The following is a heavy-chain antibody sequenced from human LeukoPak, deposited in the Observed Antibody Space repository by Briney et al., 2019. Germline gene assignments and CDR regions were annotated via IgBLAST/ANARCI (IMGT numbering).Heavy chain of an antibody. CDR1: GGSISSYY. D-gene: IGHD2-15*01. CDR3: AGYCSGGSCQGDFDY. V-gene: IGHV4-59*01. Sequence: SETLSLTCTVSGGSISSYYWSWIRQPPGKGLEWIGYIYYSGSTNYNPSLKSRVTISVDTSKNQFSLKLSSVTAADTAVYYCAGYCSGGSCQGDFDYWGQGTLVTVSP. CDR2: IYYSGST. J-gene: IGHJ4*02.